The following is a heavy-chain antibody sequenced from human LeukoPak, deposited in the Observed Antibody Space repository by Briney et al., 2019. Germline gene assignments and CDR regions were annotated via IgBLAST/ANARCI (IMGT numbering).Heavy chain of an antibody. CDR3: ARGNILTGYCFDF. V-gene: IGHV4-34*01. Sequence: SETLSLTCAVYGGSITGYYWSWIRQTPGRGLEWVGEIHYTGATSYNPSLKSRATISSDTSKNQFSLRLSSVTAADTAVYYCARGNILTGYCFDFWGQGALVTVSS. D-gene: IGHD3-9*01. CDR2: IHYTGAT. J-gene: IGHJ4*02. CDR1: GGSITGYY.